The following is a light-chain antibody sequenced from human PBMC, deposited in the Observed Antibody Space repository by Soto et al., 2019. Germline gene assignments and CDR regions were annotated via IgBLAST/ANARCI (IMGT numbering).Light chain of an antibody. CDR2: AAS. J-gene: IGKJ5*01. V-gene: IGKV1-9*01. Sequence: IQLTESPSSLYASIGDRVSLNCRASQGISSSLAWYQQKPGKAPKLLIYAASTLQSGVPSRFSGSGSGTDFTLTISSLQPEDFATYYCQQLNSYPFTFGKGTRLEIK. CDR1: QGISSS. CDR3: QQLNSYPFT.